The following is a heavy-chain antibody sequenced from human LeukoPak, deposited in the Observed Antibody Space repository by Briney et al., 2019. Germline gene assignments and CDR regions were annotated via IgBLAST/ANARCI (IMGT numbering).Heavy chain of an antibody. CDR1: GFNFNSYT. V-gene: IGHV3-23*01. J-gene: IGHJ4*02. CDR3: AKDLRPDGVDNFDH. D-gene: IGHD2-8*01. Sequence: GGSLRLSCAASGFNFNSYTMNWVRQAPGKGLQWVANILASGSPTYYADSVKGRFIISRDNSKNPVYLQMNSLRVEDTAIYYCAKDLRPDGVDNFDHWGQGILVTVSS. CDR2: ILASGSPT.